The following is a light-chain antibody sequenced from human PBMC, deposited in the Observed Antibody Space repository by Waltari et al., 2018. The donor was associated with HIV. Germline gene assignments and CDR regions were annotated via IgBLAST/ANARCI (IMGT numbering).Light chain of an antibody. CDR1: QKIGSY. CDR2: DAS. V-gene: IGKV3-11*01. CDR3: QQRTNWTPGIT. Sequence: TVLTQSPATLSLSPGERAALSCRASQKIGSYLPWYQQTPGQAPRLLIYDASSRATGIAARISGSGHGTDFTLTISSLEPADFAVDYCQQRTNWTPGITFGQATRLEIK. J-gene: IGKJ5*01.